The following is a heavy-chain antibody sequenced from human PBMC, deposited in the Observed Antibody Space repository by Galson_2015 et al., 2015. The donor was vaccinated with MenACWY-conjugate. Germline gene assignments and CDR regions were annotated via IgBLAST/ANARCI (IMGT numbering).Heavy chain of an antibody. CDR2: ISYDGNNN. J-gene: IGHJ3*02. Sequence: SLRLSCAASGFTFSTYGMHWVRQAPGKGLEWVALISYDGNNNYYADSVQGRFTISRDNSKNTLYLQMNSLRAEDTALYYCARALMYIAPTDAFDIWGRGTMVTVSS. CDR1: GFTFSTYG. CDR3: ARALMYIAPTDAFDI. V-gene: IGHV3-30*03. D-gene: IGHD1-14*01.